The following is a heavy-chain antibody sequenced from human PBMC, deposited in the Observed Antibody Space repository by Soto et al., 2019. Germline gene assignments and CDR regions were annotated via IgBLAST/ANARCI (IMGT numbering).Heavy chain of an antibody. V-gene: IGHV4-39*01. CDR3: ARRHRLDIDADY. Sequence: HSGSLWISGALGKGAMSSSGTYFWGRKRQPPGKGLEWIASFFIGGNTYYNPSVKSRVTISVDTSKNQFSLKLSSVTAADTAVYFCARRHRLDIDADYWGQRILVSVSS. CDR2: FFIGGNT. J-gene: IGHJ4*02. D-gene: IGHD3-9*01. CDR1: KGAMSSSGTYF.